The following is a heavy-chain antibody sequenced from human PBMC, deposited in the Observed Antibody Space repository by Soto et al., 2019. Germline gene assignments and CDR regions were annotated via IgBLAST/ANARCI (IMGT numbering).Heavy chain of an antibody. CDR2: IIPMFGTR. D-gene: IGHD6-13*01. J-gene: IGHJ4*02. Sequence: QVQLVQSGAEVKRPGSSVKVSCKTSGGAFSNYPISWVRQAPGQGLGWMGEIIPMFGTRNYAQKFQGRLTITADESTSTAYMELSRLRSEDTAVYYCARPLLEAATKGYVFWGQGTLVTVSS. CDR3: ARPLLEAATKGYVF. CDR1: GGAFSNYP. V-gene: IGHV1-69*01.